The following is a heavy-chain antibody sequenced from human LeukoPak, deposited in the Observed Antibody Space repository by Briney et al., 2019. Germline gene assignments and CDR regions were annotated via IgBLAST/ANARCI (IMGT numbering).Heavy chain of an antibody. J-gene: IGHJ4*02. CDR1: GFTFRNYW. D-gene: IGHD2-2*01. CDR3: ARGRRDTQYQVFDY. V-gene: IGHV3-7*01. CDR2: IKEDGSEK. Sequence: GGSLRLSCGASGFTFRNYWMNWVRQAPGKGPEWVANIKEDGSEKYYVDSVKGRFTISRDNAKNSLYLQMSGLRDEDTAVYYCARGRRDTQYQVFDYWGLGTLVTVSS.